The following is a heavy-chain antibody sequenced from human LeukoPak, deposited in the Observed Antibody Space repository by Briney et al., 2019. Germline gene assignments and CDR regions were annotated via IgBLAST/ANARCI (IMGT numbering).Heavy chain of an antibody. D-gene: IGHD2-2*02. V-gene: IGHV3-21*01. J-gene: IGHJ6*02. CDR3: ARDFVVVPAAISQWAYYYGMDV. CDR1: GFTFSSYS. Sequence: PGGPLRLSCAASGFTFSSYSMNWVRQAPGKGLEWVSSISSSSSYIYYADSVKGRFTISRDNAKNSLYLQMNSLRAEDTAVYYCARDFVVVPAAISQWAYYYGMDVWGQGTTVTVSS. CDR2: ISSSSSYI.